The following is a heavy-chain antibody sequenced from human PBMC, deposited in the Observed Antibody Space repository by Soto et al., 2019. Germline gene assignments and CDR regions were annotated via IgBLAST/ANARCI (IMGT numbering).Heavy chain of an antibody. CDR3: ARDRPPVLMVYAIPPVDY. CDR1: GFTFSSYW. J-gene: IGHJ4*02. Sequence: GGSLRLSCAASGFTFSSYWMSWVRQAPGKGLEWVANIKQDGSEKYYVDSVKGRFTISRDNAKNSLYLQMNSLRAEDTAVYYCARDRPPVLMVYAIPPVDYWGQGTLVTVSS. CDR2: IKQDGSEK. D-gene: IGHD2-8*01. V-gene: IGHV3-7*01.